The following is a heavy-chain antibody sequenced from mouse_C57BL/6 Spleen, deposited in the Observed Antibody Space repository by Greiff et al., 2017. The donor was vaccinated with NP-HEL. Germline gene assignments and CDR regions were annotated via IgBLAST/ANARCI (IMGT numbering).Heavy chain of an antibody. CDR3: AKPRGSSYLYAMDY. J-gene: IGHJ4*01. Sequence: QVQLKESGPGLVQPSQSLSITCTVSGFSLTSYGVHWVRQSPGKGLEWLGVIWRGGSTDYNAAFMSRLSITKDNSKSQVFFKMNSLQADDTAIYYCAKPRGSSYLYAMDYWGQGTSVTVSS. D-gene: IGHD1-1*01. CDR1: GFSLTSYG. V-gene: IGHV2-5*01. CDR2: IWRGGST.